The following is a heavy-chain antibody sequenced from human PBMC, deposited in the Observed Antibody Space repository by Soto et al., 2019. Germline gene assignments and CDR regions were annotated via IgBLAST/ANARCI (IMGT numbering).Heavy chain of an antibody. CDR1: GFTFSSYA. CDR3: AREPYNTWSFDY. V-gene: IGHV3-30-3*01. Sequence: PGGSLRLSCAASGFTFSSYAMYWVRQAPGKGLEWVALISYDGSNKYYADSVKGRFTISRDNSKNTLYLQMDSLRVEDTAVYYCAREPYNTWSFDYWGQGTMVTVSS. D-gene: IGHD1-20*01. J-gene: IGHJ4*02. CDR2: ISYDGSNK.